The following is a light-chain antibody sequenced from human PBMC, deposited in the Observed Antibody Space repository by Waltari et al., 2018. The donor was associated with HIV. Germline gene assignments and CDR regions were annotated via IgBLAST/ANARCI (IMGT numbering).Light chain of an antibody. CDR2: EVF. Sequence: QSALTQPASASASPGQSIPLPCRGSCSDFGVYNFVSWYPQHPGGVPKVVLYEVFSWPAGGSLRFSGSKSGNATSLTISGLQTEDEADYYCTSFARNDTRVFGGGTRVTVL. V-gene: IGLV2-14*01. J-gene: IGLJ3*02. CDR1: CSDFGVYNF. CDR3: TSFARNDTRV.